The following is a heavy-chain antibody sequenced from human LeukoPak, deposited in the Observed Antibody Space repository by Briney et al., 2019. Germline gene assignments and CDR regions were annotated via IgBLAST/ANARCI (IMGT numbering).Heavy chain of an antibody. CDR3: ARGRYSSSWAPFDY. J-gene: IGHJ4*02. D-gene: IGHD6-13*01. Sequence: PSETLSLTCTVSGGSISSYYWSWIRQPPGKGLEWIGYIYYSGSTNYNPSLKSRVTISVDTSKNQFSLKLSSVTAADTAVYYCARGRYSSSWAPFDYWGQGTLVTVSS. V-gene: IGHV4-59*01. CDR1: GGSISSYY. CDR2: IYYSGST.